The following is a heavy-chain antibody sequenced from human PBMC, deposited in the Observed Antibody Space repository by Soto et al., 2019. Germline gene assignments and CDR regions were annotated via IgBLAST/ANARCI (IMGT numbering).Heavy chain of an antibody. J-gene: IGHJ5*02. CDR3: AKPVRGSSSWYGNWFDP. Sequence: GGSLRLSCAGSGFTFTNNGMHWVRQAPGKGLEWVAFISYDASEIYYADSVKGRFTISRDNSKNTLYLQMNSLRAEDTAVYYCAKPVRGSSSWYGNWFDPWGQGTLVTVSS. CDR2: ISYDASEI. V-gene: IGHV3-30*18. CDR1: GFTFTNNG. D-gene: IGHD6-13*01.